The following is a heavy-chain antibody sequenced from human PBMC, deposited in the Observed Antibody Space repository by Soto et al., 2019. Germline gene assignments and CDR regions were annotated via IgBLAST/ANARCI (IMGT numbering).Heavy chain of an antibody. Sequence: EVQLVESGGGLVQPGGSLRLSCAASGFTFSSYWMSWVRQAPGKGLEWVANIKQDGSEKYYVDSVKGRFTISRDNAKNSLYLQMNSERAEDTAVYYCGRAPTTGWFDPWGQGTLVSVSS. CDR2: IKQDGSEK. CDR3: GRAPTTGWFDP. CDR1: GFTFSSYW. V-gene: IGHV3-7*04. J-gene: IGHJ5*02. D-gene: IGHD1-1*01.